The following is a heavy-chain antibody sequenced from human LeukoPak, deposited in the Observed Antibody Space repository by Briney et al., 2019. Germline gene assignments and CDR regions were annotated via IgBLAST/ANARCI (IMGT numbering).Heavy chain of an antibody. CDR1: GIIFSKYG. CDR2: IRYDESNK. D-gene: IGHD4-17*01. V-gene: IGHV3-30*02. J-gene: IGHJ4*02. CDR3: AKRLTVTTFHFDY. Sequence: PGGSLRLSCEASGIIFSKYGMYWIRQAPGKGLEWVAFIRYDESNKYYADSVKGRFTISRDNSKNTVYLEMNNLRPEDTAVYYCAKRLTVTTFHFDYRGQGTLVTVSS.